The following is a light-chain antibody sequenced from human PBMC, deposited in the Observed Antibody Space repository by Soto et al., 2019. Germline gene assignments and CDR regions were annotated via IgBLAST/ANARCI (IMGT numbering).Light chain of an antibody. CDR1: SSDVGGYNY. CDR2: EVS. J-gene: IGLJ2*01. CDR3: SSYTTSGTLV. V-gene: IGLV2-14*01. Sequence: QSVLTQPTSVSGSPGQPITISCTGTSSDVGGYNYVSWYQQHPGKVPKVMIFEVSNRPSGISHRFSGSKSGNTASLTISGLQAEDEADYYCSSYTTSGTLVFGGGTKVTVL.